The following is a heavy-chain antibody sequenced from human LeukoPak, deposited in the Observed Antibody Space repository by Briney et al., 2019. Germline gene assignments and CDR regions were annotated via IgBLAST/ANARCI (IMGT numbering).Heavy chain of an antibody. D-gene: IGHD3-22*01. Sequence: PSETLSLTCAVNVGPFSGYYWSWVRQPPGKGLERIGVINHSGNTNYNPSLTSRVTISVDSSNSHFSLRLTSVTAADTAVYYCATKTSLTYYYNRRGVFGLDVWGQGTTVTVSS. CDR2: INHSGNT. CDR1: VGPFSGYY. V-gene: IGHV4-34*01. J-gene: IGHJ6*02. CDR3: ATKTSLTYYYNRRGVFGLDV.